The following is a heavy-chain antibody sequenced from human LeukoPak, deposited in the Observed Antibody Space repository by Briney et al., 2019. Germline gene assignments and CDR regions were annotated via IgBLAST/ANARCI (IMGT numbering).Heavy chain of an antibody. Sequence: GGSLRLSCAASGITFSDHYMSWIRQAPGKRLEWLSYISSGGDSIYYADSVKGRFTTSRDNAKNSVSLQMNSLRAEDTAVYYCASGSYGSGFYYFYYMDVWGKGTTVTVSS. CDR2: ISSGGDSI. J-gene: IGHJ6*03. V-gene: IGHV3-11*04. D-gene: IGHD3-10*01. CDR1: GITFSDHY. CDR3: ASGSYGSGFYYFYYMDV.